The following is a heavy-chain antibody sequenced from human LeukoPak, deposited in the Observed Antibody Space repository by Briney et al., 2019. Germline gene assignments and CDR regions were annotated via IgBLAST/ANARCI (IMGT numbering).Heavy chain of an antibody. D-gene: IGHD6-19*01. J-gene: IGHJ4*02. CDR3: ARAPRVGYSSGWYDNY. CDR2: ISSSGSTI. CDR1: GFTFSSYE. V-gene: IGHV3-48*03. Sequence: GGSLRLSCAASGFTFSSYEMNWVRQAPGKGLEWVSYISSSGSTIYYADSVKGRFTISRDNAKNSLYLQMNSLRAEDTAVYYCARAPRVGYSSGWYDNYWGQGTLVTVSS.